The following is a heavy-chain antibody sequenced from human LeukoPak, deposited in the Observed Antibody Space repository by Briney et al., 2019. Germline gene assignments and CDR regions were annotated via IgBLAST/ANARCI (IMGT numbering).Heavy chain of an antibody. CDR3: AREDSSGSDAFDI. CDR1: GGSISSSSYY. Sequence: PSETLSLTCTVSGGSISSSSYYWGWIRQPPGKGLEWIGSIYYSGSTYYNPSLKSRVTISVDTSKNQFSLKLSSVTAADTAVYYCAREDSSGSDAFDIWGQGTMVTVSS. D-gene: IGHD3-22*01. V-gene: IGHV4-39*07. J-gene: IGHJ3*02. CDR2: IYYSGST.